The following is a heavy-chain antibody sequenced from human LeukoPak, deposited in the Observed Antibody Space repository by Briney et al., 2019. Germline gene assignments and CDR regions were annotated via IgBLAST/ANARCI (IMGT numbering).Heavy chain of an antibody. CDR3: AGETRFRTGGTCWPLQTNN. CDR1: EFTLSSYE. J-gene: IGHJ4*02. V-gene: IGHV3-23*01. Sequence: GGSLRLSCTVSEFTLSSYEMSWIRQAPGKGLEWVSSIEYSGGSAYYADSVKGRFTISRDNAKNSLYLQMNSLRAEDTAVYYCAGETRFRTGGTCWPLQTNNWGQGTLVTVSS. D-gene: IGHD2-8*02. CDR2: IEYSGGSA.